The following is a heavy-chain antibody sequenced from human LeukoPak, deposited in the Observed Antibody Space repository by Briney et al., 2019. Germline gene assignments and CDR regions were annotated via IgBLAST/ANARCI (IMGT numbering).Heavy chain of an antibody. Sequence: SETLSLTCAVYGGSFSGYYWSWIRQPPGKGLEWIGEINHSGSTNYNPSLKSRVTISVDTSKNQFSLKLNSVTAADTAVYYCATSNSDEYNWFDPWGQGTLVTVSS. J-gene: IGHJ5*02. D-gene: IGHD6-6*01. V-gene: IGHV4-34*01. CDR3: ATSNSDEYNWFDP. CDR2: INHSGST. CDR1: GGSFSGYY.